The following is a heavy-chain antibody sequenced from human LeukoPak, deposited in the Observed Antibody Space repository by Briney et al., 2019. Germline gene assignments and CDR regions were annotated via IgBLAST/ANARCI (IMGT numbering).Heavy chain of an antibody. CDR3: ARAGLLWFGELFRFDY. D-gene: IGHD3-10*01. J-gene: IGHJ4*02. CDR1: GFTFSNAW. CDR2: ISYDGSNK. Sequence: PGGSLRLSCAASGFTFSNAWMSWVRQAPGKGLEWVAVISYDGSNKYYADSVKGRFTISRDNSKNTLYLQMNSLRAEDTAVYYCARAGLLWFGELFRFDYWGQGTLVTVSS. V-gene: IGHV3-30*03.